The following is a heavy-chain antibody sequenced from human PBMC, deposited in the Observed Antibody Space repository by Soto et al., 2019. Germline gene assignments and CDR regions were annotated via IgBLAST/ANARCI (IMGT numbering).Heavy chain of an antibody. CDR1: GGIFTNNA. V-gene: IGHV1-69*01. Sequence: QVQVVQSGAEVKKPGSSVKVSCKVSGGIFTNNAISWVRQAPGQGLVWLGGVIPLFDTAYYAQIFRGRLRTSADGATTTAYMELCGLTSADTAVYFCATGGHNDGYTFSHGMDVWGQGTTVTVS. CDR2: VIPLFDTA. D-gene: IGHD5-18*01. CDR3: ATGGHNDGYTFSHGMDV. J-gene: IGHJ6*02.